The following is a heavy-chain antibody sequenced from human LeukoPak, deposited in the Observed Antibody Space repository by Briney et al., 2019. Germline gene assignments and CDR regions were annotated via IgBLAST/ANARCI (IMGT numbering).Heavy chain of an antibody. CDR2: IYTSGST. D-gene: IGHD5-24*01. CDR3: ARERRARWLQFDAFDI. Sequence: PSETLSLTCTVSGGSISSYYWSWIRQPAGKGLEWIGRIYTSGSTNYNPSLKSRVTMSVDTSKNQFSLKLSSVTAADTAAYYCARERRARWLQFDAFDIWGQGTMVIVSS. V-gene: IGHV4-4*07. CDR1: GGSISSYY. J-gene: IGHJ3*02.